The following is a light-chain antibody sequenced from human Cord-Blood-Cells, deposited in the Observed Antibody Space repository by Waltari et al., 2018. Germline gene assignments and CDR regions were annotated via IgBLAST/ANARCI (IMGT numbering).Light chain of an antibody. CDR2: GNS. Sequence: QSVLTQPPSVSGAPGQRVTIPCTGRSSNIGAGYDVHWYQQLPGTAPKLLSYGNSNRPSGVPDRFSGSKSGTSASLAITGLQAEDEADYYCQSYDSSLSGWVFGGGTKLTVL. J-gene: IGLJ3*02. CDR3: QSYDSSLSGWV. CDR1: SSNIGAGYD. V-gene: IGLV1-40*01.